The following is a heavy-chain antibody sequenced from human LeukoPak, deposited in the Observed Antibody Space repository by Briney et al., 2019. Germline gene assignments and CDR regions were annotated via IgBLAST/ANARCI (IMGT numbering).Heavy chain of an antibody. Sequence: GGSLRLSCEASGFTFSSYWMSWVRQAPGKGLEWVANIRDDGGEIYYVDSVEGRFTISRDNAKSSLFLQMNSLRAEDAAVYYCARDKPRGSYYGSIFDSWGQGTLVTVSP. CDR2: IRDDGGEI. D-gene: IGHD1-26*01. J-gene: IGHJ4*02. V-gene: IGHV3-7*01. CDR3: ARDKPRGSYYGSIFDS. CDR1: GFTFSSYW.